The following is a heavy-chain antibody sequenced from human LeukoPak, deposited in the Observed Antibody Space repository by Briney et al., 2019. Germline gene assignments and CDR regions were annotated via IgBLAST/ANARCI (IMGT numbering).Heavy chain of an antibody. V-gene: IGHV4-39*07. CDR2: IYYSGRT. CDR1: GGSISSSSYY. Sequence: PSETLSLTCTVSGGSISSSSYYWGWIRQPPGKGLEWIVSIYYSGRTYYNPSLKSRVTISVDTSKNQFSLKLSSVTAADTAVYYCASERLDYGYYYYWGQGTLVTVSS. CDR3: ASERLDYGYYYY. D-gene: IGHD3-22*01. J-gene: IGHJ4*02.